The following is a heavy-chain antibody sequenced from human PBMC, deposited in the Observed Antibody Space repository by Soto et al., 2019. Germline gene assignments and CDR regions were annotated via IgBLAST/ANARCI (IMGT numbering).Heavy chain of an antibody. V-gene: IGHV4-59*01. J-gene: IGHJ4*02. CDR1: VSPINSSF. CDR2: VDYSGST. CDR3: ARAGTNMVQFDY. Sequence: PIVTWTASVSPINSSFWSGIRQSPGKGLEWIGNVDYSGSTSYGPSLKSRVSISVDTSNNQSSLDVHSVTAADTAVYYCARAGTNMVQFDYWGQGTLVTVSS. D-gene: IGHD3-10*01.